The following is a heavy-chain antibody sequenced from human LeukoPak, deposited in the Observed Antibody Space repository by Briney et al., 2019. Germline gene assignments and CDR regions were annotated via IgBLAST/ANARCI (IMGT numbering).Heavy chain of an antibody. CDR2: ISAYNGNT. CDR3: ARVLDDGSAHHLYYFDY. J-gene: IGHJ4*02. D-gene: IGHD3-10*01. Sequence: GASVKVSCKASGYTFTSYDINWVRQAPGQGLEWMGWISAYNGNTNYAQKLQGRVTMTTDTSTSTAYMELRSLRSDDTAVYYCARVLDDGSAHHLYYFDYWGQGTLVTVSS. CDR1: GYTFTSYD. V-gene: IGHV1-18*01.